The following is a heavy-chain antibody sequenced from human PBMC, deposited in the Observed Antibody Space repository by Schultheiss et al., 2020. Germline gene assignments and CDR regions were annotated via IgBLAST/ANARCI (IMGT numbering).Heavy chain of an antibody. CDR1: GGSISSYY. CDR2: INHSGST. J-gene: IGHJ4*02. Sequence: SETLSLTCTVSGGSISSYYWSWIRQPPGKGLEWIGEINHSGSTNYNPSLKSRVTMSVDTSNNQFSLKLSSVTAADTAVYYCVRLGTWYYFDYWGQGTLVTVSS. V-gene: IGHV4-59*08. CDR3: VRLGTWYYFDY. D-gene: IGHD6-13*01.